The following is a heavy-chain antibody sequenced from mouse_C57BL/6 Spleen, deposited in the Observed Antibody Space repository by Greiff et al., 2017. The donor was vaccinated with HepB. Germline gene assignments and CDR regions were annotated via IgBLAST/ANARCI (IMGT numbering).Heavy chain of an antibody. Sequence: VQLQQPGAELVKPGASVKLSCKASGYTFTSYWMHWVKQRPGQGLEWIGMIHPNSGSTNYNEKFKSKATLTVDKSSSTAYMQLSSLTSEASAVYDCASGRLERDYFDYWGQGTTVTVS. D-gene: IGHD4-1*01. J-gene: IGHJ2*01. CDR1: GYTFTSYW. CDR3: ASGRLERDYFDY. V-gene: IGHV1-64*01. CDR2: IHPNSGST.